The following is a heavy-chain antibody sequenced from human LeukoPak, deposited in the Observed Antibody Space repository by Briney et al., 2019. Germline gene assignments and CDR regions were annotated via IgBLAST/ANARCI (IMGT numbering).Heavy chain of an antibody. V-gene: IGHV3-23*01. Sequence: GGSLRLSCAASGFTFSSYGTSWVRQAPGKGREWVSGLVGSGAATSYAHAGNGRLTISRDNYKNMVYLEMNSARVEDSAVYYCANRCVSGAVSPRFGYFDYWGQGTLVTVSS. CDR2: LVGSGAAT. CDR3: ANRCVSGAVSPRFGYFDY. CDR1: GFTFSSYG. D-gene: IGHD3-3*01. J-gene: IGHJ4*02.